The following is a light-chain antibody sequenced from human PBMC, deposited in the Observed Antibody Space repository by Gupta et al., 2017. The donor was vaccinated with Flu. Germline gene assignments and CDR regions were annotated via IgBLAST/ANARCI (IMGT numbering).Light chain of an antibody. CDR1: QSVFYSSNKKNY. Sequence: DIVMTQSPDSLAVSLGERATLSCKSSQSVFYSSNKKNYLAWYQQKPGQPPKLLIYWATSRESGVPDRFSGSGSGTDFTLTISSLQAEDVVVYYCQQYYSTPYSFGQGTKLEIK. CDR2: WAT. V-gene: IGKV4-1*01. J-gene: IGKJ2*03. CDR3: QQYYSTPYS.